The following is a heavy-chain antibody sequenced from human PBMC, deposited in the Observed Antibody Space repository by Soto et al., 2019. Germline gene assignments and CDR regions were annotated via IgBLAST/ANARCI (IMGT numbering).Heavy chain of an antibody. CDR2: IYSGGST. CDR3: AREPYSYGPVDV. V-gene: IGHV3-66*01. Sequence: EVQLVESGGGLVQPGGSLRLSCAASGFTVSSNYMSWVRQAPGKGLEWVSVIYSGGSTYYADSVKGRFTISRDNSKNTLYRQMNSLRAEDTAVYDCAREPYSYGPVDVWGQGTTVTVSS. D-gene: IGHD5-18*01. J-gene: IGHJ6*02. CDR1: GFTVSSNY.